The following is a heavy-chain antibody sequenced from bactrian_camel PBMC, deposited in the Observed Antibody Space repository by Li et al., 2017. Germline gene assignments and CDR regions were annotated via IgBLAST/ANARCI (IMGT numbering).Heavy chain of an antibody. V-gene: IGHV3S40*01. J-gene: IGHJ4*01. CDR2: LYTTGRLT. CDR3: ACRSGYVSRPLSETDYNY. CDR1: GYTYRIRD. Sequence: VQLVESGGGSVQAGGSLRLECVVSGYTYRIRDRSTAWFRQAPGKEREGVAALYTTGRLTSYATSVKGRFAISQVNSKSTVYLQMDLLKPEDTAMYYCACRSGYVSRPLSETDYNYWGQGTQVTVS.